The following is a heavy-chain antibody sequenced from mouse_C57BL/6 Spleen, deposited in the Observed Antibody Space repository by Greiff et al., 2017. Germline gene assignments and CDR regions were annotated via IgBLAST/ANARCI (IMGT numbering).Heavy chain of an antibody. J-gene: IGHJ3*01. D-gene: IGHD4-1*01. V-gene: IGHV1-42*01. CDR1: GYSFTGYY. Sequence: VQLQQPGPELVKPGASVKISCKASGYSFTGYYMNWVKQSPEKSLEWIGEINPSTGGTTYNQKFKAKATLTVDKSSSTAYMQLKSLTSEDSAVYYCARSDWVSFAYWGQGTLVTVSA. CDR3: ARSDWVSFAY. CDR2: INPSTGGT.